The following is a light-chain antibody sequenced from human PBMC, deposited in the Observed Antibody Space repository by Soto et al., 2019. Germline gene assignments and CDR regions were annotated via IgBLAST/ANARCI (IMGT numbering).Light chain of an antibody. CDR2: GAS. J-gene: IGKJ1*01. Sequence: IVLTQSPRTLSFSPEVRPALSFKLSQSITNNYLAWYQQKPGQAPRLLIYGASSRATGIPDRFSGSGSGTDFALTISRLEPEDFAVYYCQQYGSSPRTFGQGTKVDIK. V-gene: IGKV3-20*01. CDR3: QQYGSSPRT. CDR1: QSITNNY.